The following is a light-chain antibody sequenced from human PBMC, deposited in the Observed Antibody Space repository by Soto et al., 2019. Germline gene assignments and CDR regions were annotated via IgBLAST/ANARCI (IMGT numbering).Light chain of an antibody. CDR3: QHYNDWPPVFT. CDR2: GAS. V-gene: IGKV3D-15*01. Sequence: EILMTQSPATLSVSPGERATLSCRASQSLNRNLAWYQQKPGQAPRLIIYGASTRASGIPARFSGSGSGTEFTLTISSLQSEDFALYDCQHYNDWPPVFTFGPGTKVDL. J-gene: IGKJ3*01. CDR1: QSLNRN.